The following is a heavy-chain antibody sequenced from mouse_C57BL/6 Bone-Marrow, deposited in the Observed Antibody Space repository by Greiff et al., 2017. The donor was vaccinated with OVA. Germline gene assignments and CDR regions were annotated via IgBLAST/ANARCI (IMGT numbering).Heavy chain of an antibody. CDR1: GYAFTNYL. J-gene: IGHJ3*01. CDR2: INPGSGGT. Sequence: VQLQQSGAELVRPGTSVKVSCKASGYAFTNYLIEWVKQRPGQGLEWIGVINPGSGGTNYNEKFKGKATLTADKSSSTAYMQLSSLTSEDSAVYFCARDYYGSSPWFAYWGQGTLVTVSA. CDR3: ARDYYGSSPWFAY. V-gene: IGHV1-54*01. D-gene: IGHD1-1*01.